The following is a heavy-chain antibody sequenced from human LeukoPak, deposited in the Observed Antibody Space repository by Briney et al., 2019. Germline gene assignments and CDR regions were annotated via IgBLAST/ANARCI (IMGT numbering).Heavy chain of an antibody. V-gene: IGHV4-4*07. J-gene: IGHJ5*02. CDR1: GGSISSYY. CDR2: ISTSGST. D-gene: IGHD6-19*01. CDR3: ARRGWHGVNP. Sequence: SETLSLTCTVSGGSISSYYWSWIRQPAGKGLESIGHISTSGSTNYNPSLKSRVTMSVDTSKNQFSLKLSSVTAADTAVYYCARRGWHGVNPWGQGTLVTVSS.